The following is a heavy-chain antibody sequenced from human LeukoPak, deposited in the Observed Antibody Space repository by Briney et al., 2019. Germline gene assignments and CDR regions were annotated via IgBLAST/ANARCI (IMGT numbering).Heavy chain of an antibody. CDR2: ITRSSTTI. CDR3: ARDFGLPRGMDV. Sequence: SGGSLRLSCAASGFNFSIYSMNWVRQAPGKGLEWVSYITRSSTTIYYADSVKGRFTISRDNAKNSLYLQMNSLRAEDTAVYYCARDFGLPRGMDVWGQGTTVTVSS. D-gene: IGHD3/OR15-3a*01. V-gene: IGHV3-48*01. CDR1: GFNFSIYS. J-gene: IGHJ6*02.